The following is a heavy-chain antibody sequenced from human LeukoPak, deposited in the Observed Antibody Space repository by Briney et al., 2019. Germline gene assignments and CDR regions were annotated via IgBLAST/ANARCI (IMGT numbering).Heavy chain of an antibody. CDR3: ARDHNYYGSGRGFDP. D-gene: IGHD3-10*01. J-gene: IGHJ5*02. CDR2: IYSSSSYI. Sequence: PGGSLRLSCAASGFTFSSYSMSWVRQAPGKGLEWVSSIYSSSSYIYYADSVKGRFTISRDNAKNSLYLQMNSLRAEDTAVYYCARDHNYYGSGRGFDPWGQGTLVTVSS. V-gene: IGHV3-21*01. CDR1: GFTFSSYS.